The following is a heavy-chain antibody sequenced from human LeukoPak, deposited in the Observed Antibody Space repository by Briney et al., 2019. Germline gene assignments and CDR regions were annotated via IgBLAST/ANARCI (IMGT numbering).Heavy chain of an antibody. CDR3: AKTRITMSYDAFDI. J-gene: IGHJ3*02. D-gene: IGHD3-22*01. V-gene: IGHV3-23*01. CDR2: ISGSGGST. CDR1: GFSFSSSG. Sequence: GGSLRLSCAASGFSFSSSGMHRVRQAPGKGLEWVSAISGSGGSTYYADSVKGRFTISRDNSKNTLYLQMNSLRAEDTAVYYCAKTRITMSYDAFDIWGQGTMVTVSS.